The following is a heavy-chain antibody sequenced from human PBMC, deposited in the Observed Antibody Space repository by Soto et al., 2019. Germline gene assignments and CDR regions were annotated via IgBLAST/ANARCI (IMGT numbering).Heavy chain of an antibody. Sequence: PSETLSLTCTVSGGSINSYYWSWIRQSPGKGLEWIGYIFYSGNTNYNPSLNSRVTLSVDTSKNQFSLKLTSVTAADTAVYYCARHPPGGPFDSWGKGTLVTISS. CDR3: ARHPPGGPFDS. V-gene: IGHV4-59*08. CDR2: IFYSGNT. J-gene: IGHJ4*02. CDR1: GGSINSYY.